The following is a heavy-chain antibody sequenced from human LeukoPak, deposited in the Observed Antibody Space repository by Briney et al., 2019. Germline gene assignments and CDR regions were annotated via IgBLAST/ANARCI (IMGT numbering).Heavy chain of an antibody. D-gene: IGHD2-15*01. Sequence: SETLSLTCTVSGGSISSSSYYWGWIRQPPGKGLEWIGSIYYSGSTYYNPSLKSRVTISVDTSKNQFSLKLSSVTAADTAVYYCSTVVVAATYYFDYCGQGTLVTVSS. V-gene: IGHV4-39*01. CDR2: IYYSGST. CDR3: STVVVAATYYFDY. J-gene: IGHJ4*02. CDR1: GGSISSSSYY.